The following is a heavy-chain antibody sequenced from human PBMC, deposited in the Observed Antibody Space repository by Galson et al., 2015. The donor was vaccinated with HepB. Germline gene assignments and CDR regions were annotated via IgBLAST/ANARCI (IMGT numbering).Heavy chain of an antibody. CDR1: GFSFSSYG. CDR3: AKGYSYGYVSYFDY. J-gene: IGHJ4*02. D-gene: IGHD5-18*01. Sequence: SLRLSCAASGFSFSSYGMYWVRQAPGKGLEWVAIISYDGSNKNYGDSVKGRFTISRDNSNNTLYLQMNSLRAEDTAVYYCAKGYSYGYVSYFDYRGQGTLVTVSS. CDR2: ISYDGSNK. V-gene: IGHV3-30*18.